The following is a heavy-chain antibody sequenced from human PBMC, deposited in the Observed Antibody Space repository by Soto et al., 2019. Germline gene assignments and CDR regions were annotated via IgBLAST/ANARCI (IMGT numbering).Heavy chain of an antibody. Sequence: QVQLQESGPGLVKPSETLSLTCTVSGDSVTSDYWSWLRQPPGKRLEYIGFIYLGGSANYNPSLESRVTISPDKSKNQLSLRLTSVTAADTAVYYCTRGKWFPRGYGMDVWGRGTTVTVS. J-gene: IGHJ6*02. CDR3: TRGKWFPRGYGMDV. D-gene: IGHD3-22*01. V-gene: IGHV4-59*02. CDR1: GDSVTSDY. CDR2: IYLGGSA.